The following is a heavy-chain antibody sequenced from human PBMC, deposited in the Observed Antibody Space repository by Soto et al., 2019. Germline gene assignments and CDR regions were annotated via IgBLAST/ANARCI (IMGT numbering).Heavy chain of an antibody. J-gene: IGHJ6*02. CDR1: GASISSGDYL. Sequence: QVQLQESGPGLVKPSQTLSLTCTVSGASISSGDYLWSWIRQTPGKGLEWIGYIYHNGYTYYNPSLKGRFTLSVDTSKNQFSLKLNSVTAADTAVYYCVRDREWPDVWGQGTMVTVSS. V-gene: IGHV4-30-4*01. CDR3: VRDREWPDV. CDR2: IYHNGYT. D-gene: IGHD2-8*01.